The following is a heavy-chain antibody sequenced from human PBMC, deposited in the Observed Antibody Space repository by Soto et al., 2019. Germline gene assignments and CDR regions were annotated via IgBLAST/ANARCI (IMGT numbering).Heavy chain of an antibody. Sequence: QVILAQSGAEVKKPGSSVKVSCKVSGGSFSSFSINWVRQAPGQRFEWMGGIIPILGTANFTQKFQDRVTXXADESTATAYMTLSSLTSEDTAFYYCTSFDSNGYYPQNHYWGPGTQVTVSS. CDR1: GGSFSSFS. CDR2: IIPILGTA. V-gene: IGHV1-69*01. J-gene: IGHJ4*02. D-gene: IGHD3-22*01. CDR3: TSFDSNGYYPQNHY.